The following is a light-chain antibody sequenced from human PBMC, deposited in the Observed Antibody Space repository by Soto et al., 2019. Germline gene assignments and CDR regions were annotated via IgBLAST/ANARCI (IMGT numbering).Light chain of an antibody. CDR3: QQYQSSWT. Sequence: DIQVTQSPSTLSASVGDRVIITCLASQSISSWLAWYQQKPGKAPNLLIYDASSLESGVPSRFSGSGSGTEFTLTISSLQPDDFATYYCQQYQSSWTFGQGTKWIS. CDR2: DAS. CDR1: QSISSW. V-gene: IGKV1-5*01. J-gene: IGKJ1*01.